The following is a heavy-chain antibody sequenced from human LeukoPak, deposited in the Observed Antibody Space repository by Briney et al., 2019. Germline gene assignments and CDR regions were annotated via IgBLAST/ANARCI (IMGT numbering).Heavy chain of an antibody. J-gene: IGHJ3*02. D-gene: IGHD6-6*01. CDR1: GFTFTTYT. V-gene: IGHV3-48*01. Sequence: GGSLRLSCAASGFTFTTYTMNWVRQAPGKGLEWVSYISSSSTAIYYADSVKGRFTISRDNAKNSLSLQMNSLRAEDTAVYYCAREYSSSSGRAFDIWGQGTMVTVSS. CDR3: AREYSSSSGRAFDI. CDR2: ISSSSTAI.